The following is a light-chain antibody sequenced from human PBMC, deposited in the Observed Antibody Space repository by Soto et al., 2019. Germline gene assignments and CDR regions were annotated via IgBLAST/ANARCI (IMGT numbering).Light chain of an antibody. V-gene: IGLV1-44*01. J-gene: IGLJ1*01. CDR3: ATWDDSLNGYV. CDR1: SSNIGSNT. CDR2: GND. Sequence: QLVLPQPPSASGTPGQRVTISCSGSSSNIGSNTVNWYQLHPGTAPKLLIYGNDQRPSGVPDRFSGSKSGTSASLAISGLQSEDESDYYCATWDDSLNGYVFGTGTKVTVL.